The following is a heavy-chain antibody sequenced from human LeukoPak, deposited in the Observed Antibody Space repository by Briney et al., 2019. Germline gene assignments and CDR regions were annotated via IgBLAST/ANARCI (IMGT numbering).Heavy chain of an antibody. J-gene: IGHJ4*02. CDR1: GVTFSSYG. CDR3: VMDSSEESH. Sequence: GGSLRLSCAASGVTFSSYGMHWVRQAPGQGLEWVAFIRYDGSNKYYADSVKGRFTISRDNSKNTQYLQMNSLRAEDTAVYSCVMDSSEESHWGQGTLVTVSS. V-gene: IGHV3-30*02. D-gene: IGHD6-19*01. CDR2: IRYDGSNK.